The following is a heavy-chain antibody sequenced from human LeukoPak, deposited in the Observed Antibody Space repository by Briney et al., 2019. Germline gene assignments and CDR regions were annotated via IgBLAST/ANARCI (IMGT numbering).Heavy chain of an antibody. V-gene: IGHV3-23*01. CDR3: AIGQLWSPSH. D-gene: IGHD5-24*01. CDR2: VGASGANT. J-gene: IGHJ4*02. Sequence: GGSLRLSCAASGFTFSDYYMNWVRQAPGKGLEWVSSVGASGANTFYADSVKGRFTISRDNSKNALFLQMNSLRVDDTALYYCAIGQLWSPSHWGQGALVTVSS. CDR1: GFTFSDYY.